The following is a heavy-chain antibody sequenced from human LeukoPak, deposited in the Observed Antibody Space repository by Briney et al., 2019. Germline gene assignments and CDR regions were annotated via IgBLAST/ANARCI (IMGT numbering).Heavy chain of an antibody. J-gene: IGHJ5*02. Sequence: ASVKVSCKASGYTFTSYGISWVRQAPGQGLEWMGWISAYNGNTNYAPKLQGRVTMTTDTSTSTAYMELRSLRSDDTAVYYCARDRYGSGSSYNWFDPWGQGTLVTVSS. CDR1: GYTFTSYG. CDR3: ARDRYGSGSSYNWFDP. V-gene: IGHV1-18*01. CDR2: ISAYNGNT. D-gene: IGHD3-10*01.